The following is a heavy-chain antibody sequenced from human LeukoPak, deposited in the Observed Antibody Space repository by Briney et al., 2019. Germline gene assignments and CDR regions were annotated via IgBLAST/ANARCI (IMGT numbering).Heavy chain of an antibody. D-gene: IGHD3-22*01. J-gene: IGHJ3*02. V-gene: IGHV4-30-4*01. Sequence: SETLSLTCTVSGGSISSGHYYWSWIRQPPGKGLEWIGYIYYSGSTYYNPSLKSQVTISIDTSKNQFSLKLSSVTVADTAVYYCARRPNFYDSSGPDAFDIWGQGTMVTVSS. CDR3: ARRPNFYDSSGPDAFDI. CDR2: IYYSGST. CDR1: GGSISSGHYY.